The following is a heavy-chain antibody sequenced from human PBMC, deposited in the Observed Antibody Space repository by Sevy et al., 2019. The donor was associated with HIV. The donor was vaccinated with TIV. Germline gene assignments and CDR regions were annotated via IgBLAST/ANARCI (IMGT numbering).Heavy chain of an antibody. Sequence: SETLSLTCTVSGGSIISSTYYWDWIRQPPGKGLEWIGNIHHTGKTYYIPSLRSRVTMSVDTSKNQFSLNLNSVTAAGTAGYYCVGPPANSNEFGDWGRGTLVTVSS. D-gene: IGHD3-16*01. CDR1: GGSIISSTYY. CDR3: VGPPANSNEFGD. V-gene: IGHV4-39*01. J-gene: IGHJ4*02. CDR2: IHHTGKT.